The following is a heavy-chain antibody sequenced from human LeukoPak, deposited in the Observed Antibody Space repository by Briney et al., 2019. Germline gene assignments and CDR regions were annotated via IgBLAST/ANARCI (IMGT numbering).Heavy chain of an antibody. CDR1: GFTFDTYW. Sequence: PGGSLRLSCAASGFTFDTYWMSWVRQPPGKGLEWIGEIYHSGSTNYNPSLKSRVTISVDKSKNQFSLKLSSVTAADTAVYYCARRSGAFDIWGQGTMVTVSS. V-gene: IGHV4-4*02. CDR2: IYHSGST. CDR3: ARRSGAFDI. J-gene: IGHJ3*02.